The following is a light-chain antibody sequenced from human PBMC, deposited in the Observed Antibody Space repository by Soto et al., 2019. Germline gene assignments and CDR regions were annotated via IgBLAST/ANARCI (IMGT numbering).Light chain of an antibody. Sequence: QTVVTQPPSASGTPGQRVTISCSGSSSNIGSNTVNWYQQLPGTAPKLLIYYNNQRPSGVPDRFSGSKSGTSASLAISGLQSEDEADYYCAAWDDSLNAVVFGGGTQLTVL. CDR1: SSNIGSNT. CDR2: YNN. V-gene: IGLV1-44*01. J-gene: IGLJ2*01. CDR3: AAWDDSLNAVV.